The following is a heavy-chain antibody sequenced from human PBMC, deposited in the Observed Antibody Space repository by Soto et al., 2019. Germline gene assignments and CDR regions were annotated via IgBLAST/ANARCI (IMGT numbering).Heavy chain of an antibody. CDR3: ARDEAYGDYVDY. Sequence: QVQLVESGGGLVKPGGSLRLSCAASGFTFSYYYMTWIRQAPGKGLEWLSCISSSGNTVYYADSLKGRFTISRDNAKNSLYLHMNSLSAEDTAIYYCARDEAYGDYVDYWGQGTLVTVSS. V-gene: IGHV3-11*01. J-gene: IGHJ4*02. CDR2: ISSSGNTV. CDR1: GFTFSYYY. D-gene: IGHD4-17*01.